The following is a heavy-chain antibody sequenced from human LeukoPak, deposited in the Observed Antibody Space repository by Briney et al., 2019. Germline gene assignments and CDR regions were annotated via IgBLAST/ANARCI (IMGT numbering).Heavy chain of an antibody. V-gene: IGHV3-15*01. CDR2: IKSVSDGETT. Sequence: GGSLRLSCAVSGFSFSNAWMNWVRQAPGKGLECVGRIKSVSDGETTDYAAPVKGRFIISRDDSGSTLYLRMHGLRTEDTAVYYCTTLWLGPEFWGQGTLGTVSS. J-gene: IGHJ4*02. CDR3: TTLWLGPEF. CDR1: GFSFSNAW. D-gene: IGHD3-10*01.